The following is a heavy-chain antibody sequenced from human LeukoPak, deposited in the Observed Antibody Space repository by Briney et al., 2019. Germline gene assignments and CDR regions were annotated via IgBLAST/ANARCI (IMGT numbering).Heavy chain of an antibody. CDR1: GLTFSSYG. D-gene: IGHD1-1*01. Sequence: GRSLRLSCAASGLTFSSYGMHWVRQAPGKGLEWVAVISYDGSNKYYADSVKGRFTISRDNSKNTLYLQMNSLRAEDTAVYYCAKISVPFDYWGQGTLVTVSS. CDR2: ISYDGSNK. V-gene: IGHV3-30*18. CDR3: AKISVPFDY. J-gene: IGHJ4*02.